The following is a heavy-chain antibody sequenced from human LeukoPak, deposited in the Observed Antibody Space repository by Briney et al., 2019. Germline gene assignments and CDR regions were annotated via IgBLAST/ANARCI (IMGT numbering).Heavy chain of an antibody. V-gene: IGHV3-7*01. J-gene: IGHJ4*02. CDR1: GFTFSGNW. Sequence: PGGSLRLSCAASGFTFSGNWMSWVRQPPGKGLEWVATIKSDGSETYYVDSMKGRFTISRDNAKNSLYLQMNSLTAEDTAVYYCARARSGYYCDYWGQGTLVTVSS. D-gene: IGHD3-22*01. CDR3: ARARSGYYCDY. CDR2: IKSDGSET.